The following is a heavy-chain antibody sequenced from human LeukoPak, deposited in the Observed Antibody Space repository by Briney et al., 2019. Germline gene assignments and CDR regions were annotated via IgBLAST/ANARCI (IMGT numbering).Heavy chain of an antibody. Sequence: ASVKVSCKASGYTFTGYYMHWVRQAPGQGLGWMGWINPNSGGTNYAQKFQGRVTMTRDTSISTAYMELSRLRSDDTAVYYCVSLSYSSGWYRTPFDYWGQGTLVTVSS. V-gene: IGHV1-2*02. CDR2: INPNSGGT. CDR3: VSLSYSSGWYRTPFDY. J-gene: IGHJ4*02. CDR1: GYTFTGYY. D-gene: IGHD6-19*01.